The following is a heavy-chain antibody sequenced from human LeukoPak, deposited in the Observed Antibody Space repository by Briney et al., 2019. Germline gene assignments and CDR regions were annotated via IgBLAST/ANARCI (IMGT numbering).Heavy chain of an antibody. CDR1: GFTLRNYW. CDR2: IEYDASEK. Sequence: SGGSLSLSCAASGFTLRNYWMTWVRQAPGKGLEWVANIEYDASEKNYVDSVRGRFTIFRDNAKNSLYLHMNSLRGEDTAVYYCVRGPRTRTPPQPGLYYRGLDVWGQGTTVTVYS. J-gene: IGHJ6*02. D-gene: IGHD1-26*01. CDR3: VRGPRTRTPPQPGLYYRGLDV. V-gene: IGHV3-7*01.